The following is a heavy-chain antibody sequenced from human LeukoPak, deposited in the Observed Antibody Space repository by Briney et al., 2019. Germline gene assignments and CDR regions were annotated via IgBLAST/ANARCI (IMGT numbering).Heavy chain of an antibody. D-gene: IGHD2-15*01. J-gene: IGHJ6*03. CDR1: GFTFNNYG. CDR2: IRYDGSNT. V-gene: IGHV3-30*02. CDR3: ARDRGADIGYYYYMDV. Sequence: GGSLRLSCAASGFTFNNYGMHWVRQAPGKGLEWLAFIRYDGSNTYYADSVKGRFTVSRDNSKNTLYLQMNSLRAEDTAVYYCARDRGADIGYYYYMDVWGKGTTVTVSS.